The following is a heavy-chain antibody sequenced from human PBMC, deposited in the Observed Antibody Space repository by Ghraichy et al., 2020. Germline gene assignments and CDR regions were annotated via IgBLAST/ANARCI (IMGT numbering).Heavy chain of an antibody. J-gene: IGHJ6*02. D-gene: IGHD2-15*01. V-gene: IGHV3-74*01. CDR3: ARVVCSGGSCYGFRGMDV. Sequence: GWSLRLSCAASGFTFSSYWMHWVRQAPGKGLVWVSRINSDGSSTSYADSVKGRFTISRDNAKNTLYLQMNSLRAEDTAVYYCARVVCSGGSCYGFRGMDVWGQGTTVTVSS. CDR1: GFTFSSYW. CDR2: INSDGSST.